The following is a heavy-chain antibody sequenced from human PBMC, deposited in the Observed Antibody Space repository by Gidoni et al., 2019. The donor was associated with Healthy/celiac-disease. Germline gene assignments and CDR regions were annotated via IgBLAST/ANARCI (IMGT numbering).Heavy chain of an antibody. V-gene: IGHV3-21*01. CDR1: GFTFSSYS. Sequence: EVQLVASGVGLVKPGGSLRLSCAASGFTFSSYSMNWVRQAPGKGLEWVSSISSSSSYIYYADSVNGRFTISRDNAKNSLYLQMNSLRADDTAVYYCARDSKQWLSSWGQGTLVTVSS. CDR3: ARDSKQWLSS. D-gene: IGHD6-19*01. J-gene: IGHJ4*02. CDR2: ISSSSSYI.